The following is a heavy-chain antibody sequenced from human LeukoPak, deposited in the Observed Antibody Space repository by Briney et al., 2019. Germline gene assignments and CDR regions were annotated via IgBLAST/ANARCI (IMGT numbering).Heavy chain of an antibody. V-gene: IGHV3-23*01. D-gene: IGHD3-9*01. CDR2: ISGSGGST. CDR3: AKERGILTAFGMDV. J-gene: IGHJ6*02. Sequence: GGSLRLSCAASGFTFSSHWMHWVRQAPGKGLEWVSAISGSGGSTYYADSVKGRFTISRDNSKNTLYLQMNSLRAEDTAVYYCAKERGILTAFGMDVWGQGTTVTVSS. CDR1: GFTFSSHW.